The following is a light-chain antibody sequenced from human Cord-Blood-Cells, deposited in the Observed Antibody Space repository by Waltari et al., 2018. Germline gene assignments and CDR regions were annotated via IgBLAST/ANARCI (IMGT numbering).Light chain of an antibody. Sequence: GERATLSCRASQSVSSYLAWYQQKPGQAPRLLIYDASNRATGIPARFGGSGSGTDFTLTISSLEPEDFAVYYCQQRSNWPPLTFGGGTKVEIK. V-gene: IGKV3-11*01. CDR1: QSVSSY. CDR2: DAS. J-gene: IGKJ4*01. CDR3: QQRSNWPPLT.